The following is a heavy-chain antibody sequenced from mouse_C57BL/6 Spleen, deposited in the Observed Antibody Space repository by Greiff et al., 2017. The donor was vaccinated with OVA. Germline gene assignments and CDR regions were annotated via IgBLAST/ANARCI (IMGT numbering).Heavy chain of an antibody. V-gene: IGHV1-50*01. CDR1: GYTFTSYW. J-gene: IGHJ1*03. D-gene: IGHD2-3*01. CDR2: IDPSDSYT. CDR3: AIYDGYYWYFDV. Sequence: QVQLQQPGAELVKPGASVKLSCKASGYTFTSYWMQWVKQRPGQGLEWIGAIDPSDSYTTYHPKLKGQATLTVDTSSSTAYMQLSSLTSEDSAVYYCAIYDGYYWYFDVWGTGTTVTVSS.